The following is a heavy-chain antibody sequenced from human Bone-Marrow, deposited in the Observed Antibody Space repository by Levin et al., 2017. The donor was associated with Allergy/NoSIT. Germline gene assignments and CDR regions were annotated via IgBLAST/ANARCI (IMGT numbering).Heavy chain of an antibody. V-gene: IGHV3-21*01. CDR2: ISSSGSDM. CDR1: GFTFSIYS. CDR3: ARGIIGDVRVAHKEAFDI. Sequence: GGSLRLSCTVSGFTFSIYSINWVRQAPGKGLEWVSSISSSGSDMYYVDSVRGRFTISRDNAKNSLALQMNSLRAEDTAVYYCARGIIGDVRVAHKEAFDIWGQGTMVSVSS. D-gene: IGHD2-8*02. J-gene: IGHJ3*02.